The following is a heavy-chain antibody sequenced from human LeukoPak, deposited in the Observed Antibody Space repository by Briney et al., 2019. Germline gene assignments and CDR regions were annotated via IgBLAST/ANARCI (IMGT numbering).Heavy chain of an antibody. CDR2: IYSGGST. D-gene: IGHD3-10*01. J-gene: IGHJ4*02. V-gene: IGHV3-53*01. CDR1: GFTVSSNY. Sequence: PGGSLRLSCAASGFTVSSNYMSWVRQAPGKGLEWVSVIYSGGSTYYADSVKRRSTISRDNFKNTLYLQMNSLRAGDTAVYYCATDYYGWGSYYDLHFDYWGQGALVTISS. CDR3: ATDYYGWGSYYDLHFDY.